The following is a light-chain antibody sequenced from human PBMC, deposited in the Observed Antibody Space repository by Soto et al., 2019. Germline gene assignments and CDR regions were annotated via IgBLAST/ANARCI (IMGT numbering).Light chain of an antibody. Sequence: EIVXXXSPGXXXLXPGEXXXXXXXXSQXVXXSYLAWYQQKPGQAPRLLIYGASSRATGIPDRFSGSGSGTDFTLTISRLEPEDFAVYYCQQYGSSPPYTFGQGTKLEIK. CDR2: GAS. CDR3: QQYGSSPPYT. J-gene: IGKJ2*01. V-gene: IGKV3-20*01. CDR1: QXVXXSY.